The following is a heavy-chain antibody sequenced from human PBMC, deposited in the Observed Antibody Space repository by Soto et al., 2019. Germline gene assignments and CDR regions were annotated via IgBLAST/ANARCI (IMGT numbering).Heavy chain of an antibody. Sequence: GASVKVSCKSSGYTFSSYYIHWVRQAPGQGLEWMGIINPTGVSTTYAQKFRGRVTMTRDTSTSTVYIDMSSLRSEDTAVYYCVRSYYYSNGFSLYQFDFWGQGTRVTVSS. J-gene: IGHJ4*02. CDR3: VRSYYYSNGFSLYQFDF. D-gene: IGHD3-22*01. V-gene: IGHV1-46*01. CDR1: GYTFSSYY. CDR2: INPTGVST.